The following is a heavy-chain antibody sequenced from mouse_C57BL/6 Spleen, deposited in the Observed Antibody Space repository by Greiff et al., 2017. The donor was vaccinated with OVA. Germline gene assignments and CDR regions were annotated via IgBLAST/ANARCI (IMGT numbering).Heavy chain of an antibody. Sequence: QVQLQQPGAELVLPGASVKLSCKASGYTFTSYWMHWVKQRPGQGLEWIGEIDPSDSYTTYTQKFKGKSTLTVDNSSSKAYMQLSSLTSEDSAIYYCARRNYGSSDWYFDVWGTGTTVTVSS. CDR1: GYTFTSYW. J-gene: IGHJ1*03. V-gene: IGHV1-69*01. CDR2: IDPSDSYT. D-gene: IGHD1-1*01. CDR3: ARRNYGSSDWYFDV.